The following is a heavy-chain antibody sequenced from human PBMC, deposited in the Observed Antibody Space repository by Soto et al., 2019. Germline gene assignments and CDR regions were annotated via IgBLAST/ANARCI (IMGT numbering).Heavy chain of an antibody. Sequence: GESLKISCKGSGYSFTSYWIGWVRQMPGKGLEWMGIIYPGDSDTRYSPSFQGQVTISADKSISTAYLQWSSLKASDTAMYYCARQSSGWDDYYYMDVWGKGTTVTVSS. J-gene: IGHJ6*03. D-gene: IGHD6-19*01. CDR3: ARQSSGWDDYYYMDV. CDR1: GYSFTSYW. V-gene: IGHV5-51*01. CDR2: IYPGDSDT.